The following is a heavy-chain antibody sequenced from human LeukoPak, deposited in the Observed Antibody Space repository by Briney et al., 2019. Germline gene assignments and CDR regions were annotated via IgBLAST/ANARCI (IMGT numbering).Heavy chain of an antibody. CDR1: GFTFSSYS. CDR2: ISGSGDTT. V-gene: IGHV3-23*01. CDR3: ATSKYSGSY. J-gene: IGHJ4*02. Sequence: PGGSLRLSCAASGFTFSSYSMSWVRQAPGKGLEWVSSISGSGDTTYYADSVKGRFTISRDNSKNTVSLQMNSLRGEDTAVYYCATSKYSGSYWGQGTLVTVSS. D-gene: IGHD1-26*01.